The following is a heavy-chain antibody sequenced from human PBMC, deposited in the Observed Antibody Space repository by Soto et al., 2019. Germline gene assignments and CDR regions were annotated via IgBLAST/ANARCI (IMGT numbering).Heavy chain of an antibody. CDR1: GYSFTSYW. CDR2: IDPSDSYT. D-gene: IGHD2-15*01. J-gene: IGHJ6*02. V-gene: IGHV5-10-1*01. CDR3: ATSKGYCSGGSCSLGYYYYYGMDV. Sequence: RGESLKISCKGSGYSFTSYWISWVRQMPGKGLEWMGRIDPSDSYTNYSPSFQGHVTISADKSISTAYLQWSSLKASDTAMYYCATSKGYCSGGSCSLGYYYYYGMDVWGQGTTVTVSS.